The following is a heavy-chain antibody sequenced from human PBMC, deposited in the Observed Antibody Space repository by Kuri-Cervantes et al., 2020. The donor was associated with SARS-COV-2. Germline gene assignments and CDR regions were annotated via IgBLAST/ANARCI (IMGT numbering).Heavy chain of an antibody. CDR1: GFIFSDSY. J-gene: IGHJ6*03. V-gene: IGHV3-11*06. CDR3: ARHYGSGSYSFMHV. D-gene: IGHD3-10*01. CDR2: ISISSSYA. Sequence: SLKISCAASGFIFSDSYMSWVRQAPGKGLEWVSYISISSSYAYYADSVKGRFTISRDNAKNTLYLQMNSLRAEDTAVYYCARHYGSGSYSFMHVWGKGTPVTVSS.